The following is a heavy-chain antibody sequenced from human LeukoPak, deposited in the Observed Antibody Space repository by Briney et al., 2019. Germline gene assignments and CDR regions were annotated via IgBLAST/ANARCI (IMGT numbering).Heavy chain of an antibody. CDR2: INHSGST. Sequence: SETLSLTCAVYGGSFSGYYLSWIRQPPGKGLEWIGEINHSGSTNYNPSLKSRVTISVDTSKNQFSLKLSSVTAADTAVYYCARGRYGARGGGYFDLWGRGTLVTVSS. J-gene: IGHJ2*01. V-gene: IGHV4-34*01. D-gene: IGHD4-17*01. CDR3: ARGRYGARGGGYFDL. CDR1: GGSFSGYY.